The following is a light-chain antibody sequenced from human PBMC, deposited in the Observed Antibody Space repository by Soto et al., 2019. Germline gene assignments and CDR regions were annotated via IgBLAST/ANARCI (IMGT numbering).Light chain of an antibody. Sequence: EIVLTQSPAVVSVSPGAGATLSCRASQNIRSALAWYQQKPGQAPRLLMYDSSNRANGVPARFSASGSGTEFTLTITSLQSEDFAVYHCQQFNDWPRTFGQGTKVEIK. CDR2: DSS. CDR3: QQFNDWPRT. J-gene: IGKJ1*01. V-gene: IGKV3-15*01. CDR1: QNIRSA.